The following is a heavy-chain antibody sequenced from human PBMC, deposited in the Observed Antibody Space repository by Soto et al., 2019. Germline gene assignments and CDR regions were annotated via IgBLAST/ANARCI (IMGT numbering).Heavy chain of an antibody. D-gene: IGHD3-9*01. V-gene: IGHV1-18*01. CDR3: ARGPWDKIRYFALYFDY. Sequence: ASVKVSCKASGYTFTSYGISWVRQAPGQGLEWMGWISAYNGNTNYAQKLQGRVTMTTDTSTSTAYMELRSLRSDDTAVYYRARGPWDKIRYFALYFDYWGQGTLVTVSS. CDR2: ISAYNGNT. J-gene: IGHJ4*02. CDR1: GYTFTSYG.